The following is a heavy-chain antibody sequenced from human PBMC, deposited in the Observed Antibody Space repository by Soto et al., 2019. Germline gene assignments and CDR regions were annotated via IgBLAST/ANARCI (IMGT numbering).Heavy chain of an antibody. D-gene: IGHD3-10*02. CDR3: ARHVPGYYYCYYMDV. V-gene: IGHV4-39*01. CDR2: IYYTEST. Sequence: SETLSLTCTVSGGSISSSSYYWGWIRQPPGKGLEWIGSIYYTESTYYIPSLTSRVTMSLDTSKNQFSLKLSSVTAADTAVYYCARHVPGYYYCYYMDVWGKGTTVTVS. J-gene: IGHJ6*03. CDR1: GGSISSSSYY.